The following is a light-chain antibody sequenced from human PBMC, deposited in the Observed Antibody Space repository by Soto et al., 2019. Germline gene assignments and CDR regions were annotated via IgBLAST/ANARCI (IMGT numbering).Light chain of an antibody. CDR2: LNSDGSH. CDR1: SGHSSYA. V-gene: IGLV4-69*01. J-gene: IGLJ2*01. CDR3: QTWGTGVV. Sequence: QLVLTQSPSASASLGASVKLTCTLSSGHSSYAIAWHQQQPEKGPRYLMKLNSDGSHSKGDGIPDRFSGSSSGAERYLTISSLQSEDEADYYCQTWGTGVVFGGVTKLTVL.